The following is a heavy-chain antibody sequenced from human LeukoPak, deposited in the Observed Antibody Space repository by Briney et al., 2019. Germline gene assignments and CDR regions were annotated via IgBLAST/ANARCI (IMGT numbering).Heavy chain of an antibody. CDR3: TRETRAAMVTVGALDV. CDR1: GFTFTDFW. J-gene: IGHJ3*01. CDR2: VKGDEIST. V-gene: IGHV3-74*01. Sequence: GGSLRLSCAASGFTFTDFWMHWVRQAPGGGLVWVSRVKGDEISTLYADSVKGRFTISRDNAKNTLYLEMNSLTAEDTAVYYCTRETRAAMVTVGALDVWGKGTMVTVSS. D-gene: IGHD5-18*01.